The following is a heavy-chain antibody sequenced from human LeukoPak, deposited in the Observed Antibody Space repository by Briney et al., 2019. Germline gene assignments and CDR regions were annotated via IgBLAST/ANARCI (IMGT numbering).Heavy chain of an antibody. CDR2: IIPIFGTA. CDR1: GGTFSSYA. J-gene: IGHJ5*02. V-gene: IGHV1-69*13. Sequence: SVKVSCKASGGTFSSYAISWVRQAPGQGLEWMGGIIPIFGTANYAQKFQGRVTITADESTSTAYMELSSLRSEDTAVHYCATKYSSGWYGGRSNWFDPWGQGTLVTVSS. CDR3: ATKYSSGWYGGRSNWFDP. D-gene: IGHD6-19*01.